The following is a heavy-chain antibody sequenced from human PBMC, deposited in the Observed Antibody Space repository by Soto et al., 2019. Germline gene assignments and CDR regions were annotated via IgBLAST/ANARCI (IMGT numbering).Heavy chain of an antibody. V-gene: IGHV3-73*01. J-gene: IGHJ4*02. CDR2: IRSKSNSYAT. CDR1: GFTFSGSA. D-gene: IGHD4-17*01. CDR3: TRGYGDCVRDY. Sequence: EVQLVESGGGLVQPGGSLKLSCAVSGFTFSGSAMHWVRQASGKGLEWVGRIRSKSNSYATAYAASVKGRFTISRDDSKNTAYLQMNSLKTEDPAVYYCTRGYGDCVRDYWGQGTLVTVSS.